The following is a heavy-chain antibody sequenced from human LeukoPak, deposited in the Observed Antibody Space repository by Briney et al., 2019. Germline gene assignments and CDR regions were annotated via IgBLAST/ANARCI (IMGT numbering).Heavy chain of an antibody. Sequence: ASVKVSCKASGYTFTSYDINWVRQATGQGLEWMGWMNPNSGNTGYAQKFQGRVTMTRNTSISTAYMELGSLRSEDTAVYYCARGGSYADAFDIWGQGTMVTVSS. CDR1: GYTFTSYD. J-gene: IGHJ3*02. CDR2: MNPNSGNT. CDR3: ARGGSYADAFDI. V-gene: IGHV1-8*01. D-gene: IGHD1-26*01.